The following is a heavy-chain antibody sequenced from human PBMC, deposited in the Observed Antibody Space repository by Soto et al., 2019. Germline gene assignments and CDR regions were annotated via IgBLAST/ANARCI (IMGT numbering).Heavy chain of an antibody. CDR1: GYTFTNYD. D-gene: IGHD4-17*01. V-gene: IGHV1-8*01. J-gene: IGHJ4*02. CDR3: ARAIRVATVPTKPLYYFDY. Sequence: ASVKVSCKAAGYTFTNYDINWVRQATGQGLEWMGWVNPTTGNTGYAQKFQGRVTMTRNTSISTVYMELSSLRSEDTAVYYCARAIRVATVPTKPLYYFDYWGQGTLVTVSS. CDR2: VNPTTGNT.